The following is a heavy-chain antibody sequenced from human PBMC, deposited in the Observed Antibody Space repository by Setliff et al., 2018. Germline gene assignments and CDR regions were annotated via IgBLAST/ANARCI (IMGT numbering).Heavy chain of an antibody. CDR3: ARSRTTAVKGGVFAV. D-gene: IGHD6-19*01. Sequence: SETLSLTCIVSGASITSDAYYWSWIRQYPGKGLEWIGYIYYSGSTYYNPSLQSRVTVSLDSSKNHFSLELTSVTAADTAEYFCARSRTTAVKGGVFAVWGRGTLGTVSS. CDR2: IYYSGST. V-gene: IGHV4-31*03. J-gene: IGHJ2*01. CDR1: GASITSDAYY.